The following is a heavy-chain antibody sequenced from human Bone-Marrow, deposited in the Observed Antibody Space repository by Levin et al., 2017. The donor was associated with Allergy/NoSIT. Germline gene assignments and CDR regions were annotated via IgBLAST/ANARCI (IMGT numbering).Heavy chain of an antibody. CDR1: GGSFNSYA. CDR3: ARVHTSSSDFEF. D-gene: IGHD2-2*01. V-gene: IGHV1-69*06. CDR2: VVPIFGST. J-gene: IGHJ4*02. Sequence: PAASVKVSCKASGGSFNSYAFHWVRLAPGQGLEWMGGVVPIFGSTTYAQTFEGRLTLTADKTTNTVYMELGSLRSEDTAIYYCARVHTSSSDFEFWGQGTLVTVSS.